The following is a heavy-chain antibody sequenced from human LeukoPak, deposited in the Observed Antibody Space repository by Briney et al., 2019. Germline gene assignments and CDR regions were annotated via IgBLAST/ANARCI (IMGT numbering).Heavy chain of an antibody. CDR1: GLSFSGYY. CDR3: ARGMTTVTTYLDY. J-gene: IGHJ4*02. V-gene: IGHV4-34*01. Sequence: AETLSLTCAVYGLSFSGYYWSWIRQPPGKGLEWIGEINHSGSTNYNPSLKSRVTISVETSKNQFSLKLSSVTGAVTAVYYCARGMTTVTTYLDYWGQGTLVTVSS. CDR2: INHSGST. D-gene: IGHD4-17*01.